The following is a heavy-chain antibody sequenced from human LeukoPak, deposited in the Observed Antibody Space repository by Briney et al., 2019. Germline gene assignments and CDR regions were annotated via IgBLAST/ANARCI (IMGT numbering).Heavy chain of an antibody. J-gene: IGHJ3*02. CDR3: ARAPIVGATNADAFDI. V-gene: IGHV1-18*01. CDR2: ISAYNGNT. Sequence: ASVKVSCKASGYTFTSYGISWVRQAPGQGLEWMGWISAYNGNTNYAQKLQGRVTMTTDTSTSTAYMELRSLRSDDTAVYYCARAPIVGATNADAFDIWGQGTMVTVSS. D-gene: IGHD1-26*01. CDR1: GYTFTSYG.